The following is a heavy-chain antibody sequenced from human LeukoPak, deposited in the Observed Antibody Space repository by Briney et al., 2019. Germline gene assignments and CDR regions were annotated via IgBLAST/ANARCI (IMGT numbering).Heavy chain of an antibody. CDR2: FDPEDGET. J-gene: IGHJ4*02. CDR3: ATDVAIFGVGIYYFDY. Sequence: ASVKVSCMVSGYTLTELSMHWVRQAPGKGLEWMGGFDPEDGETIYAQKFQGRVTMTEDTSTDTAYMELSSLRSEDTAVYYCATDVAIFGVGIYYFDYWGQGTLVTVSS. D-gene: IGHD3-3*01. V-gene: IGHV1-24*01. CDR1: GYTLTELS.